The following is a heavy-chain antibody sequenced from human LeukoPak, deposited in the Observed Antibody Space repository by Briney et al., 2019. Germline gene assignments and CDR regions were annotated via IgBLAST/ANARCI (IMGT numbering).Heavy chain of an antibody. CDR2: IIPIFGTA. D-gene: IGHD5-18*01. V-gene: IGHV1-69*13. CDR1: GGTFSSYA. CDR3: VRGTAMVAGYYYYYYMDV. J-gene: IGHJ6*03. Sequence: SLKVSCKASGGTFSSYAISWVRRAPGQGLEWMGGIIPIFGTANYAQKFQGRVTITADESTSTAYMELSSLRSEDTAVYYCVRGTAMVAGYYYYYYMDVWGKGTTVTVSS.